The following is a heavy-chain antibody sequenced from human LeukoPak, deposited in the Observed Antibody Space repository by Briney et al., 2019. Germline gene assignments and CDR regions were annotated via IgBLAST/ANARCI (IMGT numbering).Heavy chain of an antibody. D-gene: IGHD6-13*01. Sequence: GGSLRLSCAASGFTFSSYSMNWVRQAPGKGLEWVSSISSSSYIYYADSVKGRFTISRDNAKNSLYLQMNSLRAEDTAVYYCATYSSSWLFDYWGQGTLVTVSS. V-gene: IGHV3-21*01. CDR3: ATYSSSWLFDY. J-gene: IGHJ4*02. CDR2: ISSSSYI. CDR1: GFTFSSYS.